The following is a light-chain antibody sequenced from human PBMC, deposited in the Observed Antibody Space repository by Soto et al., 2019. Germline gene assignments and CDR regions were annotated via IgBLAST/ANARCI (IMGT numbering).Light chain of an antibody. CDR2: EVS. CDR1: SSDGGGYNY. J-gene: IGLJ1*01. Sequence: QSALTQPASVSGSPGQSVSISCTGTSSDGGGYNYVSWYQQHPGKAPKLMIYEVSNRPSGVSNRFSGSKSGNTASLTISGLQAEDEADYSCSSYTTRSTPYVFGTGTKVTVL. CDR3: SSYTTRSTPYV. V-gene: IGLV2-14*01.